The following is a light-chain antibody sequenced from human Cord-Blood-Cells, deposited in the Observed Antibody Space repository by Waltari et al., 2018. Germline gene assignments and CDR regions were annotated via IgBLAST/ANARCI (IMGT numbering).Light chain of an antibody. Sequence: DIVLTQSPGTLSLYPGERATLSCRASQSVSSSYLAWYQQKPGQDPRLLNYGASSRATGIPDRFSGSGSGTDFTLTISRLEPEDFAVYYCQQYGSSPFGQGTKVEIK. CDR1: QSVSSSY. CDR2: GAS. J-gene: IGKJ1*01. CDR3: QQYGSSP. V-gene: IGKV3-20*01.